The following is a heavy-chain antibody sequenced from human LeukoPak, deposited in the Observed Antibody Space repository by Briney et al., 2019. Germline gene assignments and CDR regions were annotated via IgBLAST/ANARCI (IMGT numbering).Heavy chain of an antibody. J-gene: IGHJ3*02. Sequence: GGSLRLSCAASGFTFSSYAMTWVRQAPGKGLEWVSAISGSGGSTYYADSVKGRFTISRDNSKNTLYLQMNSLRAEDTAVYYCAKERNWGIVATIEGGRNDAFDIWGQGTMVTVSS. CDR2: ISGSGGST. CDR1: GFTFSSYA. D-gene: IGHD5-12*01. CDR3: AKERNWGIVATIEGGRNDAFDI. V-gene: IGHV3-23*01.